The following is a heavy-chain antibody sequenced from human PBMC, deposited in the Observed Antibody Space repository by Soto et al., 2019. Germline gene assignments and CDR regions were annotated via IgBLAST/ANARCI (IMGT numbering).Heavy chain of an antibody. CDR2: IISIFGTA. CDR1: GGTFSSSA. J-gene: IGHJ6*02. V-gene: IGHV1-69*13. Sequence: SVKVSCKASGGTFSSSAISWVRQAPGQGLEWMGGIISIFGTANYAQKFQGRVTFTAEASPSRSYMQLSSLRSEDTAVYYCARSNSSSWYVGLRGYYFIYGMCVWGQGTTVTVAS. CDR3: ARSNSSSWYVGLRGYYFIYGMCV. D-gene: IGHD6-13*01.